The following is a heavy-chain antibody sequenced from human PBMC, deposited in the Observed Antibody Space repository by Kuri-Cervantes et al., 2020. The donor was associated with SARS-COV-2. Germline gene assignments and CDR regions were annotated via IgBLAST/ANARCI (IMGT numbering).Heavy chain of an antibody. J-gene: IGHJ6*04. CDR3: ASYSERAMDV. Sequence: GESLKISCAASGFTFSSYWMSWVRQAPGKGLEWVANTKQDGSGKYYVDSVKGRFTISRDNAKNSLYLQMNSLRAEDTAVYYCASYSERAMDVWGKGTTVTVSS. CDR2: TKQDGSGK. CDR1: GFTFSSYW. D-gene: IGHD6-13*01. V-gene: IGHV3-7*01.